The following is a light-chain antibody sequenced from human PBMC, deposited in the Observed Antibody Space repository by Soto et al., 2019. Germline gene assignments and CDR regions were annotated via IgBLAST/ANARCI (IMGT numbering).Light chain of an antibody. Sequence: QSVLTQPASVSGSPGQSITISCTGTSSDFGNYNLVSWYQQHPGKVPKLILFEVNKRPSGVSGRFSGSKSGNTASLTISGLQADDEADYYCCSYAGSNNYYLFGPGTKLTVL. CDR3: CSYAGSNNYYL. J-gene: IGLJ1*01. CDR2: EVN. CDR1: SSDFGNYNL. V-gene: IGLV2-23*02.